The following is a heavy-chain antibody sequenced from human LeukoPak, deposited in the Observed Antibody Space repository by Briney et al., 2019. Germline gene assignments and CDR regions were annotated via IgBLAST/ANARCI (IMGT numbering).Heavy chain of an antibody. CDR1: GFTFSSYW. V-gene: IGHV3-7*01. D-gene: IGHD3-22*01. CDR2: IKQDGSEK. J-gene: IGHJ6*03. CDR3: ARGIITPDYYYYYYMDV. Sequence: GGSLRLSCAASGFTFSSYWMSWVRQAPGKGLEWVANIKQDGSEKYYVDSVKGRFTISRDNAKNSLYLQMNSLRAEDTAVYYCARGIITPDYYYYYYMDVWGKGTTVTVSS.